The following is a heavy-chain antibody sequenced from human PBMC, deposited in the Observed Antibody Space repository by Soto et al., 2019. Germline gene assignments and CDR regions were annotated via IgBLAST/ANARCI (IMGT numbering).Heavy chain of an antibody. CDR3: AKVIVAVAGYFDY. J-gene: IGHJ4*02. CDR1: GFTFSSYA. V-gene: IGHV3-23*01. Sequence: EVQLLESGGGLVQPGGSLRLSCAASGFTFSSYAMSWVRQAPGKGLEWVSGISDSGDSTYYADSVKGRFTISRDNSKNTRYLKMTSLRAEGTAVYYCAKVIVAVAGYFDYWGQGTLVTVSS. D-gene: IGHD6-19*01. CDR2: ISDSGDST.